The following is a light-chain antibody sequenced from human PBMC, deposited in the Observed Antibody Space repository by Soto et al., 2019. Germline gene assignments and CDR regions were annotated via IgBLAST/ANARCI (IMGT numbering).Light chain of an antibody. V-gene: IGKV3-11*01. J-gene: IGKJ4*01. CDR3: QQRYSWPPLT. CDR2: DAS. CDR1: QSVRSY. Sequence: EVVLTQSPATLSLSPGERATLSCRASQSVRSYLAWFQQKPGQAPRLLIYDASNRATGIPARFSGTGSETDFTLTISSLEPEDSAVYYCQQRYSWPPLTFGGGTKVEIK.